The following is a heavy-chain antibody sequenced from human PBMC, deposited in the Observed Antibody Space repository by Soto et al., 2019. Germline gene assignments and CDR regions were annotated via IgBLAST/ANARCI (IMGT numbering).Heavy chain of an antibody. CDR2: IKSETGGGTT. J-gene: IGHJ5*02. Sequence: EVQVVESGGGLVQPGKSLRLSCAASGFLFINAWMNWVRQAPGKGLEWVGRIKSETGGGTTDYAAPVKGRFTIARDDSKNMLYLQMNSLKTEDTAVYYCTTTYTGGSFYTWGQGTLATVSS. V-gene: IGHV3-15*07. CDR3: TTTYTGGSFYT. CDR1: GFLFINAW. D-gene: IGHD1-26*01.